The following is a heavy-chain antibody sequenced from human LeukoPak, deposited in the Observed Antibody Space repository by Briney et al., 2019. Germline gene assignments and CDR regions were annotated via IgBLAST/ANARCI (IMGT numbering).Heavy chain of an antibody. J-gene: IGHJ5*02. V-gene: IGHV1-46*01. D-gene: IGHD1-7*01. CDR3: ARDSSLGGTTWWFDP. CDR1: GYTFTSYW. Sequence: ASVKVSCKASGYTFTSYWMHWVRQAPGQGLGWMAVINPGDGRTVYAQNLQGRVTMTRDTSTSTVYMDLRSLRSEDTAVYYCARDSSLGGTTWWFDPWGQGTLVTVSS. CDR2: INPGDGRT.